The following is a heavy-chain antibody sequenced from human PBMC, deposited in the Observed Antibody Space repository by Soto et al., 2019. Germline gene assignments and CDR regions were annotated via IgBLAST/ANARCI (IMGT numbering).Heavy chain of an antibody. CDR3: AREGAIFGVVIYYYYYGMDV. Sequence: ASVKVSCKASGYTFTSYGISWVRQAPGQGLEWMGWISAYNGNTNYAQKLQGRVTMTTDTSTSTAYMELRSLRSDDTAVYYCAREGAIFGVVIYYYYYGMDVWGQGTTVTVSS. J-gene: IGHJ6*02. CDR1: GYTFTSYG. CDR2: ISAYNGNT. V-gene: IGHV1-18*01. D-gene: IGHD3-3*01.